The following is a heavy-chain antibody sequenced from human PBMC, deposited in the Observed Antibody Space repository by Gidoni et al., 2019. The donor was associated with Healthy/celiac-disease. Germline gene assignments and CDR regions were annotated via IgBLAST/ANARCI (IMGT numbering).Heavy chain of an antibody. V-gene: IGHV4-39*01. CDR1: GGSISSSSYY. Sequence: QLQLQESGPGLVKPSETLSLTCTVSGGSISSSSYYWGWIRQPPGKGLEWIGCIYYSGSTYYNPSLKSRVTISVDTSKNQFSLKLSSVTAADTAVYYCARPLGGAAPAWFDPWGQGTLVTVSS. D-gene: IGHD2-2*01. CDR3: ARPLGGAAPAWFDP. J-gene: IGHJ5*02. CDR2: IYYSGST.